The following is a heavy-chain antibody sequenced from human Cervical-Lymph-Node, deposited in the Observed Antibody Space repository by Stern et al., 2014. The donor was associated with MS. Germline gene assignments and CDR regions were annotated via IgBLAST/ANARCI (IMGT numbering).Heavy chain of an antibody. D-gene: IGHD5-18*01. V-gene: IGHV4-61*02. CDR2: MYTGGST. J-gene: IGHJ6*02. CDR1: GGSISRGSYY. Sequence: QLQLQESGPGLVKPSQTLSLTCTVSGGSISRGSYYWSWIRQPAGKGLEWIGRMYTGGSTNYNPSLKSRVTISVDTSTNQFSPNLVFVAAADTAVYYCAVAYRYGSYGLDVWGQGTTVTVSS. CDR3: AVAYRYGSYGLDV.